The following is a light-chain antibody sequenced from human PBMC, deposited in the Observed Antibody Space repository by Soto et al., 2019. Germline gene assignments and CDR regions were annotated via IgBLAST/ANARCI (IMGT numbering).Light chain of an antibody. Sequence: EIVLTQSPGTLSLSPGERATLSCRASQSVSSNYLAWYQQTPGQAPRLLMYGATSRATGIPDRFSGSGSGTEFTLTISRLEPEDFAVYYCQQYGNSPRSFGQGTKVEIK. V-gene: IGKV3-20*01. J-gene: IGKJ1*01. CDR3: QQYGNSPRS. CDR1: QSVSSNY. CDR2: GAT.